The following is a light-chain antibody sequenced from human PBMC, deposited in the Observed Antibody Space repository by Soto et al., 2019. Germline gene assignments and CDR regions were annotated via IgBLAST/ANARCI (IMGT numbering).Light chain of an antibody. Sequence: SYELTQSPSVSVSPGQTASISCSGEKLGENFVCWYQQKPGQSPVVVIYHDDKRPSGIPERFSGSSSGNRATLTIAGTQALDEADYYCQAWVNNTAVFGGGTKLTVL. V-gene: IGLV3-1*01. CDR1: KLGENF. J-gene: IGLJ2*01. CDR3: QAWVNNTAV. CDR2: HDD.